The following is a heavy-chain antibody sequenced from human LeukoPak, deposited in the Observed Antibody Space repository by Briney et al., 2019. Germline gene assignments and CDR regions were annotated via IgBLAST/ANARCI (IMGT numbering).Heavy chain of an antibody. CDR2: IYYSGST. CDR1: GGSISSYY. V-gene: IGHV4-59*08. J-gene: IGHJ5*02. CDR3: ARQTRWFDP. Sequence: SETLSLTCTVSGGSISSYYWSWIRQPPGKGLEWIGYIYYSGSTNYNPSLKSRVTISVDTSKDQFSLKLSSVTAADTAVYYCARQTRWFDPWGQGTLVTVSS.